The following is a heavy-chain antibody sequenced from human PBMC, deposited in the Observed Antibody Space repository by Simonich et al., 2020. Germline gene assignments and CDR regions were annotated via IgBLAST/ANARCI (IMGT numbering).Heavy chain of an antibody. CDR2: NSPGDSET. J-gene: IGHJ3*02. CDR3: ARQLNDFDI. V-gene: IGHV5-51*01. D-gene: IGHD1-1*01. CDR1: GYSFTSYW. Sequence: EVQLVQSGAEVKKPGESLKISCKGSGYSFTSYWIGWGRQMPGKGLEWMGINSPGDSETRHSPSVQGQVTISADKSISPAYLQWSSLKASDTAMYYCARQLNDFDIWGQGTMVTVSS.